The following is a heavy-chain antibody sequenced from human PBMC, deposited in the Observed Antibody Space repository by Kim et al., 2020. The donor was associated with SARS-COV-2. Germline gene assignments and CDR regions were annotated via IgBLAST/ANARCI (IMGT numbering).Heavy chain of an antibody. V-gene: IGHV3-23*01. CDR3: AKGEAAAGILFQAGALDI. CDR2: ISGSGGST. D-gene: IGHD6-13*01. CDR1: GFTFSSYA. Sequence: GGSLRLSCAASGFTFSSYAMSWVRQAPGKGLEWVSAISGSGGSTYYADSVKGRFTISRDNSKNTLYLQMNSLRAEDTAVYYCAKGEAAAGILFQAGALDIWGQGTMVTVSS. J-gene: IGHJ3*02.